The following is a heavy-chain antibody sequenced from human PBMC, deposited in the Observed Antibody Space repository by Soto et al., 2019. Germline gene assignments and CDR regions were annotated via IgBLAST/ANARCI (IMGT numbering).Heavy chain of an antibody. CDR3: ARGMYSSSIYYYYGLDV. J-gene: IGHJ6*02. CDR1: GFTVSSNY. CDR2: IYSGGST. V-gene: IGHV3-53*01. D-gene: IGHD6-6*01. Sequence: GESLKISCAASGFTVSSNYMSWVRQAPGKGLEWVSVIYSGGSTYYADSVKGRFTISRDNSKNTLYLQMNSLRAEDTAVYYCARGMYSSSIYYYYGLDVWGQGTTVTVSS.